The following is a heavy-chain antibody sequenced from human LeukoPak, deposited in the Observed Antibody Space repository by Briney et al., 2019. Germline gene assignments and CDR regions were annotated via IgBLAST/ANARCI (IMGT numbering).Heavy chain of an antibody. D-gene: IGHD3-22*01. CDR2: IDPNSGDT. V-gene: IGHV1-2*02. CDR3: ARSYHYYDSSGYSMGDTFEI. CDR1: GYTFTDYF. Sequence: ASVKVSCKASGYTFTDYFMHWVRQAPGQGLEWMGWIDPNSGDTNYAQKFQGRVTMTRDTSISTAYMELSRLRSDDTAVYYCARSYHYYDSSGYSMGDTFEIWGQGTMVTVSS. J-gene: IGHJ3*02.